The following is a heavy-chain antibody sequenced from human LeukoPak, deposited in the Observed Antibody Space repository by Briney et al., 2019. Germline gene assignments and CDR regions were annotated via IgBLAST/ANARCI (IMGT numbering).Heavy chain of an antibody. D-gene: IGHD3-22*01. CDR3: ARQVDGSAPSDY. V-gene: IGHV5-51*01. J-gene: IGHJ4*02. CDR1: GYILSCYL. CDR2: IYPGDSDT. Sequence: GGSLKIYLQGSGYILSCYLLGRVRQIPGKGLEWMGIIYPGDSDTRYSPSFQGQVTISADKSISTAYLQWSSLKASDTAIYYCARQVDGSAPSDYWGQGTLVTVSS.